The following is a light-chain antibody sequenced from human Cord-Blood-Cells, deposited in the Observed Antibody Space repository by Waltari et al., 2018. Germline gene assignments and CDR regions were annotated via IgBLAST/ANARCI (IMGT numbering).Light chain of an antibody. J-gene: IGKJ5*01. CDR2: KAS. Sequence: DIQMTQSPSTLSASVGDRVTITCRASQSISSWLAWYQQKPGKAPKLLIYKASSLESGVPSRFRVSVSGTEFTLTISSLQPDDATYYCQQYNSYSITFGQGTRLEIK. CDR3: QQYNSYSIT. V-gene: IGKV1-5*03. CDR1: QSISSW.